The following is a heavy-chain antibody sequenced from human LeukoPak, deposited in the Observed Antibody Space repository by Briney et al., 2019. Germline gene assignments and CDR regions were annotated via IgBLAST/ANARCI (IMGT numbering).Heavy chain of an antibody. CDR2: IYYSGST. J-gene: IGHJ5*02. CDR3: ARGYGSGSYYVYDWFDP. D-gene: IGHD3-10*01. CDR1: GGSISSYY. V-gene: IGHV4-59*01. Sequence: SETLSLTCTVSGGSISSYYWSWTRQPPGKGLEWIGYIYYSGSTNYNPSLKSRVTISVVTSKNQFSLKLSSVTAADTAVYYCARGYGSGSYYVYDWFDPWGQGTLVTVSS.